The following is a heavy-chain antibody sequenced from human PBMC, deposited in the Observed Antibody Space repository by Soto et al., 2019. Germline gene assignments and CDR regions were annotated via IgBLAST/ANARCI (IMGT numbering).Heavy chain of an antibody. CDR2: IIPIFGTA. V-gene: IGHV1-69*13. CDR3: ARDIRCSGGRCYNWFDP. CDR1: GGTFSSYA. Sequence: GASVKVSCKASGGTFSSYAISWVRQAPGQGLEWMGGIIPIFGTANYAQKFQGRVTITADESTSTAYMELSSLRSEDTAVYYCARDIRCSGGRCYNWFDPWGQGTLVTVSS. J-gene: IGHJ5*02. D-gene: IGHD2-15*01.